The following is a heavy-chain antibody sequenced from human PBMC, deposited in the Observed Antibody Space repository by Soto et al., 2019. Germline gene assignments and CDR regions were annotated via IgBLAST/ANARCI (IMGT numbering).Heavy chain of an antibody. D-gene: IGHD2-15*01. CDR1: GFTFSSYG. V-gene: IGHV3-33*01. CDR3: ALDYGGSCYSD. Sequence: QVQLVESGGGVVQPGRSLRLSCAASGFTFSSYGMHWVRQAPGKGLEWVAVIWYDGSNKYYADSVKGRFTIFRDNSKNTLYLQMNSLIAEDTAVYYCALDYGGSCYSDWGQGTLVTVSS. CDR2: IWYDGSNK. J-gene: IGHJ4*02.